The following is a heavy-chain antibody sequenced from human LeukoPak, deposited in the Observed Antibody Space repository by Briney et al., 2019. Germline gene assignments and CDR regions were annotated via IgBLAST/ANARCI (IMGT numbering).Heavy chain of an antibody. D-gene: IGHD3-3*01. J-gene: IGHJ4*02. CDR3: AKKGPWAGGRRFLEWSLDY. V-gene: IGHV3-23*01. Sequence: PGGSLRLSCAASGFTFSSYAMSWVRQAPGKGLEWVSAISGSGGSTYYADSVKGRFTISRDNSKNTLYLQMNSLRAEDTAVYYCAKKGPWAGGRRFLEWSLDYWGQGTLVTVSS. CDR1: GFTFSSYA. CDR2: ISGSGGST.